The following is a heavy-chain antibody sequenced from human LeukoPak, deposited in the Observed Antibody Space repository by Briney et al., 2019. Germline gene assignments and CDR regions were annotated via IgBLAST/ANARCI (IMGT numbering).Heavy chain of an antibody. CDR3: ARLSGFPGYSGYDLRY. Sequence: GESLKISCKGSGYSFTSYWIGWVRQMPGKGLEWMGIIYPGDSDTRYSPSFQGQVTISADKSISTAYLQWSSLKASDTAMYYCARLSGFPGYSGYDLRYWGQGTLVTVSS. V-gene: IGHV5-51*01. CDR1: GYSFTSYW. J-gene: IGHJ4*02. CDR2: IYPGDSDT. D-gene: IGHD5-12*01.